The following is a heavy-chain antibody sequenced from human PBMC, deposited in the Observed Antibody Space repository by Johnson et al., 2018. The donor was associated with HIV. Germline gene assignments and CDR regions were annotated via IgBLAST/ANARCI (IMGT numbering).Heavy chain of an antibody. CDR3: ASGIAVAGGAFDI. CDR1: GFTFDDYG. V-gene: IGHV3-20*04. D-gene: IGHD6-19*01. J-gene: IGHJ3*02. Sequence: MLLVESGGGVVRPGGSLRLSCAASGFTFDDYGVSWVRQAPGKGLEWVSGINWNGGSTIYYADSVKGRFTISRDNAKNSLYLQMNSLRAEDTAVYYCASGIAVAGGAFDIWGQGTMVTVSS. CDR2: INWNGGSTI.